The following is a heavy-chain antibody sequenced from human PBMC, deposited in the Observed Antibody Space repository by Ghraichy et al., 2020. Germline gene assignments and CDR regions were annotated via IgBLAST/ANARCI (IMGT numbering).Heavy chain of an antibody. CDR1: GFTFSDYY. CDR2: ISSSSSYT. V-gene: IGHV3-11*05. Sequence: LSLTCAASGFTFSDYYMSWIRQAPGKGLEWVSYISSSSSYTNYADSVKGRFTISRDNAKNSLYLQMNSLRAEDTAVYYCARDLIMTTGNHDFDIWGQGTMVTVSS. CDR3: ARDLIMTTGNHDFDI. D-gene: IGHD4-17*01. J-gene: IGHJ3*02.